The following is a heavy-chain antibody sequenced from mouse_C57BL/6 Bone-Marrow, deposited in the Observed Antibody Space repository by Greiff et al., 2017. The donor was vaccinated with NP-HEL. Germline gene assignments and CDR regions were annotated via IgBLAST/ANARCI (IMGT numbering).Heavy chain of an antibody. Sequence: QVQLQQPGAELVMPGASVKLSCKASGYTFTSYWMHWVKQRPGQGLEWIGELDPSDSYTNYNQKFKGKSTLTVDKSSSTAYMQLSSLTSEDSAVYYCARRTVVGPYFDYWGQGTTLTVSS. V-gene: IGHV1-69*01. J-gene: IGHJ2*01. CDR2: LDPSDSYT. D-gene: IGHD1-1*01. CDR3: ARRTVVGPYFDY. CDR1: GYTFTSYW.